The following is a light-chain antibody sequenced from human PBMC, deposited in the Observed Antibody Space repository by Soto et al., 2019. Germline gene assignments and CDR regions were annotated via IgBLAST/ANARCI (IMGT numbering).Light chain of an antibody. CDR1: QSLLHSNGYNY. CDR3: MQALRAPPA. Sequence: DIVMTQSPLSLPVTPGEPASISCRSSQSLLHSNGYNYLDWYLQKPGQSPQLLIYLGSNRASGVPDRVSGSGSGTDFTLNISRVEAGDVGVYYCMQALRAPPAFGPGTKVDIK. CDR2: LGS. V-gene: IGKV2-28*01. J-gene: IGKJ3*01.